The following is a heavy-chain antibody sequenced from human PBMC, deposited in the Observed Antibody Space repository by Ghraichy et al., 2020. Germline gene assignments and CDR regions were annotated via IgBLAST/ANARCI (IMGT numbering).Heavy chain of an antibody. V-gene: IGHV4-34*01. CDR2: IKDRGST. CDR3: ANTPWTSLWF. J-gene: IGHJ4*02. D-gene: IGHD2-21*01. Sequence: SDTLSLTCAVYGGSFSGYYWSWIRQPPGKGLEWIGEIKDRGSTNYNPSLKSRVTMSVDTSKSQFSLKLTSVTAADTAVYYCANTPWTSLWFWAQGTLVTVSS. CDR1: GGSFSGYY.